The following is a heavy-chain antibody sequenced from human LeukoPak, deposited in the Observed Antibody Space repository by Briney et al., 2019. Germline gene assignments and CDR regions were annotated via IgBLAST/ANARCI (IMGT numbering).Heavy chain of an antibody. CDR2: IYYSGST. CDR3: ARLKGYGSSGCKGVFDM. D-gene: IGHD3-22*01. V-gene: IGHV4-39*01. J-gene: IGHJ3*02. Sequence: PSETLSLTWTGSCASINHILYHWGGVRQAPGKGLEWMGSIYYSGSTYYNPSLKSRVTISVDTSKNQFSLKLSSVTAADMAVSYCARLKGYGSSGCKGVFDMWGQGTMVTVSS. CDR1: CASINHILYH.